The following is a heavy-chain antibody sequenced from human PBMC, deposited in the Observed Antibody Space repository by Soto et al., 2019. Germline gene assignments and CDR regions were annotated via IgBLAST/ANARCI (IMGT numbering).Heavy chain of an antibody. CDR3: AKSKLGDTAMPRGRLFNYYYGMDV. Sequence: GGSLRLSCAASGFTFSSYAMSWVRQAPGKGLEWVSAISGSGGSTYYADSVKGRFTISRDNSKNTLYLQMNSLRAEDTAVYYCAKSKLGDTAMPRGRLFNYYYGMDVWGQGTTVTVSS. CDR2: ISGSGGST. V-gene: IGHV3-23*01. CDR1: GFTFSSYA. D-gene: IGHD5-18*01. J-gene: IGHJ6*02.